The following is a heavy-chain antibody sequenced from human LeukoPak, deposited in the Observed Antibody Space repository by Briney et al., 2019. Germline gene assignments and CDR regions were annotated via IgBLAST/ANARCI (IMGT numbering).Heavy chain of an antibody. D-gene: IGHD2-15*01. CDR3: AKYGVVVVANSHFDY. Sequence: PGGSLRLSCAASGFTFSSYAMSWVRQAPGKGLEWVSSISGSGGSPDYADSVKGRFTISRDNSKNTLYLQMNSLRVEDMAVYYCAKYGVVVVANSHFDYWGQGSLVTVSS. V-gene: IGHV3-23*01. J-gene: IGHJ4*02. CDR1: GFTFSSYA. CDR2: ISGSGGSP.